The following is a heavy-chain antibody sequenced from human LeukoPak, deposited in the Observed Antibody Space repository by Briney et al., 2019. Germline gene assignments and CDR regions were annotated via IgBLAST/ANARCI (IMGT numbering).Heavy chain of an antibody. D-gene: IGHD6-13*01. V-gene: IGHV4-4*07. CDR3: ARELYSSSWPAYNWFDP. CDR2: IYTSGST. Sequence: LETLSLTSTVSGGSMSNYYWSWIRQPAGKGLEWIGRIYTSGSTNYNPSLKSRVTMSVDTSKNQFSLKLSSVTAADTAVYYCARELYSSSWPAYNWFDPWGQGTLVTVSS. CDR1: GGSMSNYY. J-gene: IGHJ5*02.